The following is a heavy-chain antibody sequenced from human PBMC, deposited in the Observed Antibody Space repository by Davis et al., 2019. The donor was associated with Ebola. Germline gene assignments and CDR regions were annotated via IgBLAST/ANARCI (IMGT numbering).Heavy chain of an antibody. J-gene: IGHJ3*02. CDR2: IWYDGSNK. Sequence: GESLKTFCAASGFTFSSYVMYWVRQARGKGLEWVAVIWYDGSNKYSADSVKGRFTISRDNSKNTLYLQMNSLRAEDTAVYYCARDDSGWYKGSAFDIWSQGTMVTVSS. D-gene: IGHD6-19*01. V-gene: IGHV3-33*08. CDR1: GFTFSSYV. CDR3: ARDDSGWYKGSAFDI.